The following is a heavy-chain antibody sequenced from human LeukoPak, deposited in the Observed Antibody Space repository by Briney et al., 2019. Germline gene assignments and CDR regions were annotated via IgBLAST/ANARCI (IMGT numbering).Heavy chain of an antibody. CDR1: GFTFSNYA. Sequence: QPGGSLRLSCAASGFTFSNYAMHWVRQAPGKGLEWVAVIPYDGSNKYNADSVKGRFTISRDNSKNTLYLQMNSLRAEDTAVYYCARDRAYDSSGYYYYSFDYWGQGTLVTVSS. J-gene: IGHJ4*02. D-gene: IGHD3-22*01. CDR2: IPYDGSNK. CDR3: ARDRAYDSSGYYYYSFDY. V-gene: IGHV3-30-3*01.